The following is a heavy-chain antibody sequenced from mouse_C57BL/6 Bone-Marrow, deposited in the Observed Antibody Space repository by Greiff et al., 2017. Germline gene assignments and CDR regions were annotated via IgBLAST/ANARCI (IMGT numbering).Heavy chain of an antibody. CDR1: GYSFTSYY. V-gene: IGHV1-66*01. J-gene: IGHJ3*01. Sequence: QVQLKESGPELVKPGASVKISCKASGYSFTSYYIHWVKQRPGQGLEWIGWIYPGSGNTKYNEKFKGKATLTADTSSSTAYMQLSSLTSEDSAVYYCARSDHYYGSTFAYWGQGTLVTVSA. D-gene: IGHD1-1*01. CDR3: ARSDHYYGSTFAY. CDR2: IYPGSGNT.